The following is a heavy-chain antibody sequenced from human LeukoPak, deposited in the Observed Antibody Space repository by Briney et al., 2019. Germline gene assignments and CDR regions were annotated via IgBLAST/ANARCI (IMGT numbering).Heavy chain of an antibody. Sequence: PGGPLRLSCAASRFTFTNYAMSWVRQAPGKGLEWVSGISGGGDSTYYADSVKGRFTISRDNAKNTLYLQMNSLRAEDTAVYYCARARYCSSSSCYIDYWGQGTLVTVS. CDR1: RFTFTNYA. CDR3: ARARYCSSSSCYIDY. V-gene: IGHV3-23*01. D-gene: IGHD2-2*02. J-gene: IGHJ4*02. CDR2: ISGGGDST.